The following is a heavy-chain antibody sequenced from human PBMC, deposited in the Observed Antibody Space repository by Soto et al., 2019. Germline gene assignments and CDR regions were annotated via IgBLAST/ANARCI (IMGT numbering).Heavy chain of an antibody. CDR2: MNLNTGNT. CDR3: VRGASP. J-gene: IGHJ5*02. Sequence: QVHLVQSGAEVKKPGASVKVSCDTSVYTIPTSDLNWVRQATGQGLEWMGWMNLNTGNTGYAQKFQGRITLTRSTSVSTAYMELSSLSSEDSAVYYCVRGASPWGQGTLVTVSS. CDR1: VYTIPTSD. V-gene: IGHV1-8*01.